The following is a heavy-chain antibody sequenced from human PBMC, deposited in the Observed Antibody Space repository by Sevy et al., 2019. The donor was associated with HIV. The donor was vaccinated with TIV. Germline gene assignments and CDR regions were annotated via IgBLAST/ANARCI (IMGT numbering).Heavy chain of an antibody. D-gene: IGHD3-10*01. CDR1: GYTFTGYY. CDR3: ARDGSGSYLSLFFDY. J-gene: IGHJ4*02. V-gene: IGHV1-2*02. CDR2: INPNSGGT. Sequence: ASVKVSCKASGYTFTGYYMHWVRQAPGQGLEWMGWINPNSGGTNYAQKFQGRVTMTRDTSISTAYMELSRLRSDDTAVYYCARDGSGSYLSLFFDYWGQGTLVTVSS.